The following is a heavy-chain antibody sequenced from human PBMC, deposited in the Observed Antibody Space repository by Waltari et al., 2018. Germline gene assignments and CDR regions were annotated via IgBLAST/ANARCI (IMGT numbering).Heavy chain of an antibody. CDR1: GFAFRTYW. Sequence: EVQLVESGGGLVQPGGSLRLSCATSGFAFRTYWMTWVRQAPGKGLQWVANIKRDGSERYYVDSVKGRFTISRDNVKNSLYLQMNSLTAEDTAVYYCTRDDDNFDYWGQGALVTVFS. D-gene: IGHD3-22*01. CDR3: TRDDDNFDY. CDR2: IKRDGSER. J-gene: IGHJ4*02. V-gene: IGHV3-7*01.